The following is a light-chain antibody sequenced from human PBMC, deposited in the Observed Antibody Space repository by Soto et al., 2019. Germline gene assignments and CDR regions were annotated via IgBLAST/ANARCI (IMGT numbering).Light chain of an antibody. V-gene: IGLV1-40*01. CDR1: SSNIGAGYD. Sequence: QSVLTQPPSVSGAPGQRVTISCTGSSSNIGAGYDVHWYQQLPGTAPKFLIYGNSNRPSGVPDRFSGSKSGTSASLAITGLQAQDEADYHCQSFDSSLSGGVFGGGTKLTVL. CDR3: QSFDSSLSGGV. J-gene: IGLJ3*02. CDR2: GNS.